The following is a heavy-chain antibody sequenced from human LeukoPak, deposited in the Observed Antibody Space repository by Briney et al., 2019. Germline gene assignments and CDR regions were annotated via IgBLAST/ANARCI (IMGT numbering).Heavy chain of an antibody. CDR1: GGSFSSGSYY. CDR3: ANRDYYGTDDY. Sequence: ETLSLTCTVSGGSFSSGSYYWSWVRQAPGKGLEWVSAISGSGGSTYYADSVKGRFTTSRDNSKNTLYLQMNSLRAEDTAVYYCANRDYYGTDDYWGQGTLVTVSS. V-gene: IGHV3-23*01. J-gene: IGHJ4*02. CDR2: ISGSGGST. D-gene: IGHD3-22*01.